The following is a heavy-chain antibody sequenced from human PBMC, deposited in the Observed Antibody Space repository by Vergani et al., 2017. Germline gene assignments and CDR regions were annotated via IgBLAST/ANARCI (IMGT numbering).Heavy chain of an antibody. CDR3: ARDRSSGWYGIFDY. D-gene: IGHD6-19*01. V-gene: IGHV3-33*08. CDR2: IWYDGSNK. J-gene: IGHJ4*02. Sequence: VQLLESGGGLVQPGGSLRLSCAASGFTFSSYGMHWVRQAPGKGLEWVAVIWYDGSNKYYADSVKGRFTISRDNSKNTLYLQMNSLRAEDTAVYYCARDRSSGWYGIFDYWGQGTLVTVSS. CDR1: GFTFSSYG.